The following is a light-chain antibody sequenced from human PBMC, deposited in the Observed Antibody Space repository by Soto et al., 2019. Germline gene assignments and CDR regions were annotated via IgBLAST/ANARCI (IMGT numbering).Light chain of an antibody. CDR3: QQSYTTAPT. Sequence: DIQMTQSPSSLSASVGDRVTITCRASQGISSYLNWYQQKPVIAPKVLIYAASTLQRDVPSRFSGSGSGTDFTLTISSLQPEEFATSYCQQSYTTAPTFGQGTKVELK. V-gene: IGKV1-39*01. CDR1: QGISSY. J-gene: IGKJ1*01. CDR2: AAS.